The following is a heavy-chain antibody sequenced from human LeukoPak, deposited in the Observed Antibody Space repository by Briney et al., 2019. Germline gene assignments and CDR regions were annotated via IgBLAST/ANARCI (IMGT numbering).Heavy chain of an antibody. CDR2: IRYDGSNK. CDR1: GFTFSSYG. D-gene: IGHD6-19*01. V-gene: IGHV3-30*02. Sequence: SGGSLRLSCAASGFTFSSYGMHWVRQAPGKGLEWVAFIRYDGSNKYYADSVKGRFTISRDNSKNTLYLQMNSLRAEDTAVYYCAKDCVLFSGIAVAGPDYWGQGTLVTVSS. J-gene: IGHJ4*02. CDR3: AKDCVLFSGIAVAGPDY.